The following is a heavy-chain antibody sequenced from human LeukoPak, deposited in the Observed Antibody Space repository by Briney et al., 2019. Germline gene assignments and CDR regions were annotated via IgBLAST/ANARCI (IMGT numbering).Heavy chain of an antibody. J-gene: IGHJ4*02. CDR3: ARAPQTGYYDSSGYKLPDC. D-gene: IGHD3-22*01. CDR2: INWNGGST. V-gene: IGHV3-20*04. CDR1: GFTFDNYG. Sequence: GGSLRLSCAASGFTFDNYGMNWVRQAPGKGLEWVSGINWNGGSTGYADSVKGRFTISRANAKTSLYLQMSSLRAEDTALYYCARAPQTGYYDSSGYKLPDCWGQATLVTVSS.